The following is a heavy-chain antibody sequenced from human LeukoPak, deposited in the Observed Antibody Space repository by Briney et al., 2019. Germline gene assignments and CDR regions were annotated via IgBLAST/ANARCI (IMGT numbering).Heavy chain of an antibody. D-gene: IGHD2-2*01. V-gene: IGHV4-39*07. J-gene: IGHJ5*02. CDR2: VYYGRTT. CDR1: AASISSSSHH. CDR3: ARYFIVVVPAAGQFDP. Sequence: SETLSLTCTVSAASISSSSHHWGWIRQSPGKGLEWIGSVYYGRTTYYSPSLKSRVTISVDTSKNQFSLKLSSVTAADTAVYYCARYFIVVVPAAGQFDPWGQGTLVTVSS.